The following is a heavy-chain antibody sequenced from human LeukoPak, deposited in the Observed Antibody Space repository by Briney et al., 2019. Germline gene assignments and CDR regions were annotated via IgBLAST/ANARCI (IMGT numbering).Heavy chain of an antibody. V-gene: IGHV4-59*01. J-gene: IGHJ6*02. CDR3: ARVADYDILTGWNRGMDV. D-gene: IGHD3-9*01. Sequence: SETLSLTCTVSGGSISSYYWSWIRQPPGKGLEWIGYIYYSGSTNYNPSLKSRVTISVDTSKNQFSLKLSSVTAADTAVYYCARVADYDILTGWNRGMDVWGQGTTVTVSS. CDR1: GGSISSYY. CDR2: IYYSGST.